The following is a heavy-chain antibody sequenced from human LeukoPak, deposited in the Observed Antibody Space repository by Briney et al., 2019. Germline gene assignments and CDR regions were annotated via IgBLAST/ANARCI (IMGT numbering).Heavy chain of an antibody. V-gene: IGHV4-39*07. Sequence: SETLSLTCTVSGASISSSSYYWGWIRQPPGKGLEWIGSIYYSGSTYYNPSLKSRVAMSVDTSKNQFSLKLNSVTAADTAVYYCARVPPTIVSRWFDPWGQGTLVTVSS. CDR3: ARVPPTIVSRWFDP. CDR1: GASISSSSYY. J-gene: IGHJ5*02. D-gene: IGHD3-22*01. CDR2: IYYSGST.